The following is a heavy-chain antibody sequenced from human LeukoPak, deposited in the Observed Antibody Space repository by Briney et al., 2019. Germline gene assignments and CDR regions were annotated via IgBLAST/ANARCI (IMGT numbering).Heavy chain of an antibody. CDR2: INHSGST. J-gene: IGHJ4*02. CDR3: ATDRYYGSGSYYKFDF. Sequence: SETLSLTCAVSGGSFSGYYWSWIRQPPGKGLEWSGEINHSGSTNYNPSLKSRVTISVDTSKKQFSLSLNSVTAADTAVYYCATDRYYGSGSYYKFDFWGQGTLVTVSS. CDR1: GGSFSGYY. D-gene: IGHD3-10*01. V-gene: IGHV4-34*01.